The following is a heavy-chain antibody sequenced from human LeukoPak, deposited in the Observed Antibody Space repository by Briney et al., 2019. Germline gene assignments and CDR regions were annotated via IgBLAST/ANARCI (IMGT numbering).Heavy chain of an antibody. V-gene: IGHV1-2*02. Sequence: ASVKVSCKASGYTFTSYYMHWVRQAPGQGLEWMGWINPNSGGTNYAQKFQGRVTMTRDTSISTAYMELSRLRSDDTAVYYCARDPYIAVAGMKDYWGQGTLVTVSS. CDR3: ARDPYIAVAGMKDY. J-gene: IGHJ4*02. D-gene: IGHD6-19*01. CDR2: INPNSGGT. CDR1: GYTFTSYY.